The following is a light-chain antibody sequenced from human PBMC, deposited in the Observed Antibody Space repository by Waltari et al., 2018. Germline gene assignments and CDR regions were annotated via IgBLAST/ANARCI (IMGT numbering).Light chain of an antibody. CDR2: EID. J-gene: IGLJ3*02. CDR1: SRDFGSYNY. Sequence: QSALTQFPSASGSPGPSVTISCTGTSRDFGSYNYVPWYQHPPGKAPKLMIYEIDKRPSGVPDRFSGSMSGNTASLTVSGLQAEDEADYYCSSYIGTNNWVFGGGTKLTVL. V-gene: IGLV2-8*01. CDR3: SSYIGTNNWV.